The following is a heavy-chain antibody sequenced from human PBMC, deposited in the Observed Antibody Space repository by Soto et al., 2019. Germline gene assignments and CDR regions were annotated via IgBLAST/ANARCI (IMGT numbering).Heavy chain of an antibody. CDR3: GRCITEVPGIDC. J-gene: IGHJ4*02. V-gene: IGHV3-7*01. Sequence: VQLVESGGALVQPGGSLRLSCAASGFAFSTYWMNWVRQAPGKELEWVANIHQDGSERHYVDSAEGRFTVSRDNANYLVSLQLSSLIVEDTAVYYCGRCITEVPGIDCWGQGSLVTVSS. CDR2: IHQDGSER. D-gene: IGHD3-10*01. CDR1: GFAFSTYW.